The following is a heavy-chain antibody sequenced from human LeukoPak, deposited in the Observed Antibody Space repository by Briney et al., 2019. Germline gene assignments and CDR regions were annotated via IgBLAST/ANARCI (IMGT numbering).Heavy chain of an antibody. J-gene: IGHJ4*02. CDR1: GFTFNTHG. Sequence: GGSLRLPCAASGFTFNTHGMHWVRQAPGKGLEWVAAIWFDGSVKHYSDAVKGRFTISRDNSLNTLYLQMNSLRVEDTAIYYCAKDTAVQFLEPAFWGQGTLVTVSS. V-gene: IGHV3-33*06. CDR3: AKDTAVQFLEPAF. CDR2: IWFDGSVK. D-gene: IGHD3-3*01.